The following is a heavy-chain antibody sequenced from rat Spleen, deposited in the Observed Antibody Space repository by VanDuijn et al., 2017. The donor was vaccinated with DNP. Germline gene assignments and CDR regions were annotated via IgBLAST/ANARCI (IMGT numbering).Heavy chain of an antibody. CDR1: GFSLADFS. Sequence: QVQLKESGPGLVQPSQTLSLTCTVSGFSLADFSVHWVRQTPGKGLEWMGRIRANGVTDYNSALKSRLSISRDTSKSQVCLEMSSLQTEDTGIYFCAREEPRVLSFFSSLFDYWGQGVMVTVSS. CDR2: IRANGVT. V-gene: IGHV2-19*01. CDR3: AREEPRVLSFFSSLFDY. J-gene: IGHJ2*01. D-gene: IGHD1-2*01.